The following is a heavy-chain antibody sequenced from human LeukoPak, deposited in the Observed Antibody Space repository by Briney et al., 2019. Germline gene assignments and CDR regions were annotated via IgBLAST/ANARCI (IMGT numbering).Heavy chain of an antibody. CDR1: GGSISSYY. V-gene: IGHV4-59*08. Sequence: SETLSLTCTVSGGSISSYYWSWIRQPPGKGLEWIGYIYYSGSTNYNPSLKSRVTISVDTSKNQFSLKLSSVTAADTAVYYCARQSDGIIGPVGNYFDYWGQGTLVTVSS. J-gene: IGHJ4*02. D-gene: IGHD2-15*01. CDR3: ARQSDGIIGPVGNYFDY. CDR2: IYYSGST.